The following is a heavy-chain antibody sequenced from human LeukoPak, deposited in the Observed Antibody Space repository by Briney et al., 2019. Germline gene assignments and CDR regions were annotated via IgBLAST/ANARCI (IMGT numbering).Heavy chain of an antibody. CDR3: ARAAHPIMVRGVITPQVRYYFDY. V-gene: IGHV3-21*01. Sequence: PGGSLRLSCAASGFTFSSYSMNWVRQAPGKGLEWVSSISSSSSYIYYADSVKGRFTISRDNAKTSLYLQMNSLRAEDTAVYYCARAAHPIMVRGVITPQVRYYFDYWGQGTLVTVSS. J-gene: IGHJ4*02. D-gene: IGHD3-10*01. CDR1: GFTFSSYS. CDR2: ISSSSSYI.